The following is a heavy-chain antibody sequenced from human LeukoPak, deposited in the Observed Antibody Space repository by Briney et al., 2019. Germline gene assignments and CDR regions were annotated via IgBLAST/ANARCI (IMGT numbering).Heavy chain of an antibody. CDR1: GFTFSSYA. CDR3: ARHPYDILTGHGYYYYYMDV. CDR2: ISGGGVTT. V-gene: IGHV3-23*01. Sequence: PGGSLRLSCAVSGFTFSSYAMSWVRQAPGKGLEYVSGISGGGVTTYYADSVKGRFTVSRDNSKNTLYLQMHSLRAEDTAVYYCARHPYDILTGHGYYYYYMDVWGKGTTVIVSS. D-gene: IGHD3-9*01. J-gene: IGHJ6*03.